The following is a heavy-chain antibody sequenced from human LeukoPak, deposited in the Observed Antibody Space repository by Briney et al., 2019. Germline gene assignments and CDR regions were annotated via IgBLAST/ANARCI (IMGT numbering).Heavy chain of an antibody. CDR2: IVVGSGNT. V-gene: IGHV1-58*02. CDR1: GFTFTSSA. Sequence: GTSVKVSCKASGFTFTSSAMQWVRQARGQRLEWIGWIVVGSGNTNYAQKSQERVTITRDMSTSTAYMELSSLRSEDTAVYYCAAWAYYYDSSGSFDYWGQGTLVTVSS. CDR3: AAWAYYYDSSGSFDY. D-gene: IGHD3-22*01. J-gene: IGHJ4*02.